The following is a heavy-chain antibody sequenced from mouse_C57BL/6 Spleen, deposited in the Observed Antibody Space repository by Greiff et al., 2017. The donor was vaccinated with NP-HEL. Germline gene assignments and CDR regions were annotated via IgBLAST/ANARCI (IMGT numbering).Heavy chain of an antibody. V-gene: IGHV1-69*01. CDR1: GYTFTSYW. D-gene: IGHD2-4*01. J-gene: IGHJ4*01. CDR2: IDPSDSYT. Sequence: QVQLQQSGAELVMPGASVKLSCKASGYTFTSYWMHWVKQRPGQGLEWIGEIDPSDSYTNYNQKFEGKSTLTVDKSSSTAYMQLSSLTSEDYAVYYCARGGLPYAMDYWGQGTSVTVSS. CDR3: ARGGLPYAMDY.